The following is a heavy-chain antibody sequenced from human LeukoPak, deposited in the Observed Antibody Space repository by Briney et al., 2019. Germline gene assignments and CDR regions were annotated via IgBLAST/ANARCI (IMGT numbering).Heavy chain of an antibody. V-gene: IGHV4-34*01. CDR3: AAGCTSSSCYWFYYADV. J-gene: IGHJ6*03. D-gene: IGHD2-2*01. Sequence: SETLSLTCAVYGGSFSGYYWNWIRQPPGKGLEWIGEINHSGSTNYNPSLKSRVSISIDTSKKQFSLKLTSVPAADTAVYYCAAGCTSSSCYWFYYADVWGRGTAVTVSS. CDR2: INHSGST. CDR1: GGSFSGYY.